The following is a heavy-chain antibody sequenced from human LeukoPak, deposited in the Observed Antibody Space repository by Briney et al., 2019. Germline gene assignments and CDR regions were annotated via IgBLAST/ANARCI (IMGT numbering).Heavy chain of an antibody. Sequence: SETLSLTCSVSGSSISSGHYWGWIRQPPGKGLEWIASIYHSGGRFETGSTHYSPSLKSRVTISVDTSKNQLSLMMTSVTAADTAVYYCARNSSGSSFDRWGQGTLVTVSS. CDR3: ARNSSGSSFDR. CDR1: GSSISSGHY. D-gene: IGHD6-19*01. J-gene: IGHJ4*02. V-gene: IGHV4-38-2*02. CDR2: IYHSGGRFETGST.